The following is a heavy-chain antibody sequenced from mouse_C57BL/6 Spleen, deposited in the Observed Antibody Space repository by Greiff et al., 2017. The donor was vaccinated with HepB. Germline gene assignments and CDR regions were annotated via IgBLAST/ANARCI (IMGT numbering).Heavy chain of an antibody. CDR3: ARKSDGDNDAMGY. J-gene: IGHJ4*01. V-gene: IGHV2-9-1*01. D-gene: IGHD2-13*01. CDR2: IWTGGGT. CDR1: GFSLTSYA. Sequence: VQLQQSGPGLVAPSQSLSITCTVSGFSLTSYAISWVRQPPGKGLEWLGVIWTGGGTNYNSAIKSRLSISKDNSKSHVVLKMNSLQTDDTDRYYYARKSDGDNDAMGYWGQGTSVTVSS.